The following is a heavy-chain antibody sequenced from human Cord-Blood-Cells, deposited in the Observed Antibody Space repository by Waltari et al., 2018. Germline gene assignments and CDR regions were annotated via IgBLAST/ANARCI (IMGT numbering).Heavy chain of an antibody. CDR3: ARDRPATGYDFWSGYYDY. CDR2: IYHSGST. Sequence: QVQLQESGPGLVQPSETLSPTCAVSGYSISSGTHWGSILKPHGKGLEWIGSIYHSGSTYYNPSLKSLVTISVDTSKNQFSLKLSFVTAADTAVYYCARDRPATGYDFWSGYYDYWGQGTLVTVSS. J-gene: IGHJ4*02. V-gene: IGHV4-38-2*02. D-gene: IGHD3-3*01. CDR1: GYSISSGTH.